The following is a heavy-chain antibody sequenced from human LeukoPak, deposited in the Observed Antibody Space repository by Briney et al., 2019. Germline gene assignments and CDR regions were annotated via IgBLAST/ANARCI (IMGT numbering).Heavy chain of an antibody. D-gene: IGHD5-12*01. Sequence: GSSVKVSCKASGGTFSRFTISWVRQAPGQGFEWMGGITPIFGTANYAQKFQGRVTITADESTSTAYMELSSLRSEDTAVYYCARVETCGYSGYDQFDYWGQGTLVTVSS. CDR3: ARVETCGYSGYDQFDY. CDR1: GGTFSRFT. CDR2: ITPIFGTA. J-gene: IGHJ4*02. V-gene: IGHV1-69*01.